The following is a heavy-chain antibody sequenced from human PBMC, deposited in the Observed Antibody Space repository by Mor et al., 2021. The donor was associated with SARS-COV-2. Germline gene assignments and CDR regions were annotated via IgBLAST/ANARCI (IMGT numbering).Heavy chain of an antibody. D-gene: IGHD4-17*01. CDR3: AKDMGYGGNSEGMYYYYYMDV. CDR2: RDRIT. J-gene: IGHJ6*03. V-gene: IGHV3-23*01. Sequence: RDRITYYADSVKGRFTISRDNSKNTLYLQMNSLRAEDTAVYYCAKDMGYGGNSEGMYYYYYMDVWGKGTTVTVSS.